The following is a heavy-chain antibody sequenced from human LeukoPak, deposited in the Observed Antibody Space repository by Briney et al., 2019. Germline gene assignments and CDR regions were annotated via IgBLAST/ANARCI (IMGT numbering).Heavy chain of an antibody. V-gene: IGHV1-24*01. CDR1: GYTLTELS. J-gene: IGHJ5*02. CDR3: ARDDEEFGELSWFDP. D-gene: IGHD3-10*01. CDR2: FDPEHGET. Sequence: ASVKVSCKVSGYTLTELSMHWVRQAPGKGLEWMGGFDPEHGETVYAQKFQGRVTMTTEKSTTTAYMELTSLRFDDTAVYYCARDDEEFGELSWFDPWGQGTLVTVSS.